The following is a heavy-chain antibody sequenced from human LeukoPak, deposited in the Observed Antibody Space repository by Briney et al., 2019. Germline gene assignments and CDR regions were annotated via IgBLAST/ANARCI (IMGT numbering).Heavy chain of an antibody. D-gene: IGHD2-2*01. CDR3: ARRGVPAATSCYIDY. CDR1: GFTVSSNY. Sequence: GGSLRLSCAASGFTVSSNYMSWVRQAPGKGLVWVSRINTDGSSTTYADSVKGRFTISRDNAKNTLYLQMNSLRAEDTAVYYCARRGVPAATSCYIDYWGQGTLVTVSS. V-gene: IGHV3-74*01. J-gene: IGHJ4*02. CDR2: INTDGSST.